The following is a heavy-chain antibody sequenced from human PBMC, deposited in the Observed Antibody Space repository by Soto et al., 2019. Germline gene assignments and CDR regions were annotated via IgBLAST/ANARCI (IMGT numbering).Heavy chain of an antibody. D-gene: IGHD3-22*01. CDR3: ASRRNYYGSSGYHSRAEYFQH. Sequence: ASVKVSCKASGGTFSSYTISWVRQAPGQGLEWMGRIIPILGIANYAQKFQGRVTLTADKSTSTAYMELSSLRSEDTAVYYCASRRNYYGSSGYHSRAEYFQHWGQGTLVTVSS. V-gene: IGHV1-69*02. J-gene: IGHJ1*01. CDR1: GGTFSSYT. CDR2: IIPILGIA.